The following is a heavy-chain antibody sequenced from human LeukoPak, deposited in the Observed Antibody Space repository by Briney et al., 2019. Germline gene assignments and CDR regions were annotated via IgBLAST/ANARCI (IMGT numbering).Heavy chain of an antibody. V-gene: IGHV1-69*06. D-gene: IGHD6-19*01. CDR1: GGTFSSYA. CDR2: IIPIFGTA. Sequence: ASLKVSCKASGGTFSSYAISWVRQAPGQGLEWMGGIIPIFGTANYAQKFQGRVTITADKSTSTAYMELSSLRSEDTAVYYCARVAVAGPIFDYWGQGTLVTVSS. J-gene: IGHJ4*02. CDR3: ARVAVAGPIFDY.